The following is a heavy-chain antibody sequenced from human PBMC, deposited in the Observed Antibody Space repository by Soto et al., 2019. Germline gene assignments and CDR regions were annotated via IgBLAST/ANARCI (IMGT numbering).Heavy chain of an antibody. Sequence: QVPLVQSGAEVKKPGASVKVSCKASGYTFSSNGVSWVRQAPGQGLEWMGWISTFNGNAHFAQKFQGRVTMTTDTSTNTAYMELRSLSSDDTAVYYCARLLGYSSGWYDYWGQGTLVTVSS. J-gene: IGHJ4*02. D-gene: IGHD6-19*01. CDR3: ARLLGYSSGWYDY. CDR1: GYTFSSNG. CDR2: ISTFNGNA. V-gene: IGHV1-18*04.